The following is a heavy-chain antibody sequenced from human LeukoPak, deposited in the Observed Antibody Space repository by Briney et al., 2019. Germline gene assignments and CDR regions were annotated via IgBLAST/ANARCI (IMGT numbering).Heavy chain of an antibody. D-gene: IGHD6-19*01. CDR1: GGSISSSSYY. Sequence: KSSETLSLTCTVSGGSISSSSYYWGWIRQPPGKGLEWIGSIYYSGSTYYNPSLKSRVTISVDTSKNQFSLKLSSVTAADTAVYYCARDNGLAVAPVAFDIWGQGTMVTVSS. J-gene: IGHJ3*02. V-gene: IGHV4-39*07. CDR3: ARDNGLAVAPVAFDI. CDR2: IYYSGST.